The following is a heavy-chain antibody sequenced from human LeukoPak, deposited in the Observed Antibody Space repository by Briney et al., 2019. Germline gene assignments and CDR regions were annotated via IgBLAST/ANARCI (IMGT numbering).Heavy chain of an antibody. CDR3: AREYGGYIDF. Sequence: GSLRLSCTASGFTFSNSAMHWVRQAPGKGLHWVAVISYDGTDKYYGDSVKGRFIISRDNSKNTQYVQMTSLRVEDTAVYFCAREYGGYIDFWGQGTLVTVSS. D-gene: IGHD4-23*01. V-gene: IGHV3-30*04. CDR1: GFTFSNSA. J-gene: IGHJ4*02. CDR2: ISYDGTDK.